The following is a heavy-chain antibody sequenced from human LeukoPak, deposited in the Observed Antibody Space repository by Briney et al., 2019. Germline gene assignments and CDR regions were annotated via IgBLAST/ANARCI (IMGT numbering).Heavy chain of an antibody. Sequence: SETLSLTCTVSGYSISSGYYWGWIRQPPGKGLEWIGSIYHSGGTYYNPSLKSRVTISVDTSKNQFSLKLSSVTAADTAVYYCARLQQWLEDSWFDPWGQGTLVTVSS. CDR2: IYHSGGT. CDR3: ARLQQWLEDSWFDP. J-gene: IGHJ5*02. D-gene: IGHD6-19*01. V-gene: IGHV4-38-2*02. CDR1: GYSISSGYY.